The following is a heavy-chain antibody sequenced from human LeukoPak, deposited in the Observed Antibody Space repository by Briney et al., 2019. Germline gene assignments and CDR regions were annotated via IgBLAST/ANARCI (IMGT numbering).Heavy chain of an antibody. V-gene: IGHV3-7*01. CDR2: IKQDGSEK. J-gene: IGHJ4*02. Sequence: GGSLRLSCAASGFTFSSYWMSWVRQAPGKGLEWVANIKQDGSEKYYVDSVKGRFTISRDNAKNSLYLQMNSLRAEDTAVYYCARINRIQLWKEIDYWGQGTLVTVSS. D-gene: IGHD5-18*01. CDR1: GFTFSSYW. CDR3: ARINRIQLWKEIDY.